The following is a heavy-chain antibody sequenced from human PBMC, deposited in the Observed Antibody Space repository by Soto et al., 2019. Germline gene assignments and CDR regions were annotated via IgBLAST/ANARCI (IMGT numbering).Heavy chain of an antibody. V-gene: IGHV1-2*04. Sequence: ASVKVSCKASGYTFTGYYMHWVRQAPGQGLEWMGWINPNSGGTNYAQKFQGWASITRGTSISTAKMELSRLRSDDTAVYYCARDCGRVEVGATRSAFDIWGQGTMVTVSS. CDR2: INPNSGGT. CDR3: ARDCGRVEVGATRSAFDI. J-gene: IGHJ3*02. CDR1: GYTFTGYY. D-gene: IGHD2-15*01.